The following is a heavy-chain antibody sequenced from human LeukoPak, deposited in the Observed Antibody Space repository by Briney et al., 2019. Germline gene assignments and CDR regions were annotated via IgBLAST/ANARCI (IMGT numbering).Heavy chain of an antibody. Sequence: GGSLRLSCAASGFTFSSYAMSWVRQAPGKGLEWVSAISASGGSTNNADSVKGRFTISRDNSESILYLQMNSLRAEDTAVYYCAKISLYDFWSGYYKPYWYFDLWGRGTLVTVSS. V-gene: IGHV3-23*01. CDR2: ISASGGST. D-gene: IGHD3-3*01. J-gene: IGHJ2*01. CDR1: GFTFSSYA. CDR3: AKISLYDFWSGYYKPYWYFDL.